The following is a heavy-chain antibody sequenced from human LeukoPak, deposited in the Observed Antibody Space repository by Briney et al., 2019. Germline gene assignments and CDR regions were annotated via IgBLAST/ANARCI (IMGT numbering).Heavy chain of an antibody. D-gene: IGHD3-10*01. J-gene: IGHJ5*02. V-gene: IGHV3-30*02. CDR3: ARGLWFETVNWFDP. CDR2: IRYDGSNK. CDR1: GFTFSSYG. Sequence: GGSLRLSCAASGFTFSSYGMHWVRQAPGKGLEWVAFIRYDGSNKYYADSVKGRFTISRDNSKNTLYLQMNSLRAEDTAVYYCARGLWFETVNWFDPWGQGTLVTVSS.